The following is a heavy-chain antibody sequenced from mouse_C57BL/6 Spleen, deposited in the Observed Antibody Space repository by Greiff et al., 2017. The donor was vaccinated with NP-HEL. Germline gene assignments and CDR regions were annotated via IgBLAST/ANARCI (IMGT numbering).Heavy chain of an antibody. J-gene: IGHJ2*01. CDR3: ARQAGGFDY. CDR2: ISSGGSYT. D-gene: IGHD4-1*01. V-gene: IGHV5-6*02. CDR1: GFTFSSYG. Sequence: DVKLVESGGDLVKPGGSLKLSCAASGFTFSSYGMSWVRQTPDKRLEWVATISSGGSYTYYPDSVKGRFTISRDNAKNTLYLQMSRLKSEDTAMYYCARQAGGFDYWGQGTTLTVSS.